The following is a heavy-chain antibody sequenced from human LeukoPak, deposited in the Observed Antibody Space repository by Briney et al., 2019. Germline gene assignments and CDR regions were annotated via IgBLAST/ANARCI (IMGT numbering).Heavy chain of an antibody. J-gene: IGHJ4*02. V-gene: IGHV1-18*01. CDR2: ISAYNGNT. D-gene: IGHD3-3*01. Sequence: GASGKLSCKASGYTFTSYGISWVRQAPGQGLEWRGWISAYNGNTNYAPKLQGRVTMTTANSTSTANKDMRSLRAYDAAVYYCGRDAAEYDFWSGYYTGILGDWGEGSLVSDSS. CDR3: GRDAAEYDFWSGYYTGILGD. CDR1: GYTFTSYG.